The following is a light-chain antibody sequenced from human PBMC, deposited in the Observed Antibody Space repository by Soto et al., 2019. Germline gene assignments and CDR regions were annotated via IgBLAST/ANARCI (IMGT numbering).Light chain of an antibody. J-gene: IGLJ2*01. Sequence: QSVLTQPPSVSGAQGQRVTISCTGSRSNIGAGYAVHWYQQLPGTAPKLPIYDNTNRPSGVPDRFSASESGTSASLAITGLQSEDEADFYCQSYDTSLSAAVFGGGTKLTVL. V-gene: IGLV1-40*01. CDR3: QSYDTSLSAAV. CDR1: RSNIGAGYA. CDR2: DNT.